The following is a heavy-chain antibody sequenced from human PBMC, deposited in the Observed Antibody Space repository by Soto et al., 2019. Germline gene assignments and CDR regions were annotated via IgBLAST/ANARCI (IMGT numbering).Heavy chain of an antibody. Sequence: QVQLQESGPGLVKPSQTLSLTCTVSGGSISSGGYYWSWIRQHPGKGLEWIGYIYYSGSTYYNPSLKLRVTISGDTSKNQCSLKLSAVTAADTAVYYCAREGGIVGATAADYWGQGTLVTVSS. CDR2: IYYSGST. V-gene: IGHV4-31*03. CDR3: AREGGIVGATAADY. CDR1: GGSISSGGYY. D-gene: IGHD1-26*01. J-gene: IGHJ4*02.